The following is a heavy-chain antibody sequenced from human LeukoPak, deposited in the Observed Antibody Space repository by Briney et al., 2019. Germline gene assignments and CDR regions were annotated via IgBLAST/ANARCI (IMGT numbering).Heavy chain of an antibody. D-gene: IGHD2-21*01. CDR3: AKAPVTSCRGAYCYPFDS. CDR1: GFTVSSNY. V-gene: IGHV3-23*01. J-gene: IGHJ4*02. CDR2: TSSSDAGT. Sequence: GGSLRLSCAASGFTVSSNYMSWVRQAPGKGLEWVAATSSSDAGTYHADSVRGRFTISRDNSKNTLYLQMNSLRAEDAAVYFCAKAPVTSCRGAYCYPFDSWGQGTLVTASS.